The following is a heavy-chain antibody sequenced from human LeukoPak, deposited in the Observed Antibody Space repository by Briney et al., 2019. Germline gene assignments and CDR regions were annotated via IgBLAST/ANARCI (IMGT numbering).Heavy chain of an antibody. CDR2: ISGSGGST. CDR3: AKIGIAWAY. V-gene: IGHV3-23*01. D-gene: IGHD6-13*01. CDR1: GFTFSSYA. J-gene: IGHJ4*02. Sequence: GGSLRLSCAASGFTFSSYAMTWVRQAPGKGLEWVSGISGSGGSTNYADSVKGRFTISRDNSKNTLYLQMNNLRAEDTAIYYCAKIGIAWAYWGQGTLVTVSS.